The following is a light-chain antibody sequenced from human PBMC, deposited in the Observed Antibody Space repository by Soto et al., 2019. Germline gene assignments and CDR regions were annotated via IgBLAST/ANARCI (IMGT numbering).Light chain of an antibody. V-gene: IGLV1-44*01. Sequence: QSVLTQPPSASGTPGQRVTISCSGSSSNIGSNTVNWYQQLPGTAPKLLIYNNYYRPSGVTDRISASKSGTSASLAISGLQSDDEADYYSAAWDDSLNGPVFGGGTKLTVL. CDR2: NNY. CDR3: AAWDDSLNGPV. CDR1: SSNIGSNT. J-gene: IGLJ3*02.